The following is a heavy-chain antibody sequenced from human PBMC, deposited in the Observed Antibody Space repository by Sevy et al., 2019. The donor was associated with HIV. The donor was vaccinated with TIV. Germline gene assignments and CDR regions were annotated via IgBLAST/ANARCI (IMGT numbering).Heavy chain of an antibody. J-gene: IGHJ4*02. D-gene: IGHD1-26*01. CDR1: GGSITSLY. V-gene: IGHV4-59*08. CDR2: IYYNGHI. CDR3: AGENAWGRGYS. Sequence: QSQTLSLTCTVSGGSITSLYWNWIRQPPGKGLEWIAYIYYNGHINYNPSLKSRVTLSLDTSKNQFSLRLSSVTAADTAMYYCAGENAWGRGYSWGQGTLVTVSS.